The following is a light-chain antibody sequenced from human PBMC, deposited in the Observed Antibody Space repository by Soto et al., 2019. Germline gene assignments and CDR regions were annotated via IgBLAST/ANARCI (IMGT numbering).Light chain of an antibody. V-gene: IGKV3-15*01. CDR1: QSVSSSY. CDR2: GAS. Sequence: ETVLTQSPCTLSLSPGERATLSCRASQSVSSSYLGWYQQQTRRPPPLLLIGASTRATGLLAGFISSSGWRTYTTNVSSLQYPDDAVYYSQQHKNWPLITFGQGTRLEIK. J-gene: IGKJ5*01. CDR3: QQHKNWPLIT.